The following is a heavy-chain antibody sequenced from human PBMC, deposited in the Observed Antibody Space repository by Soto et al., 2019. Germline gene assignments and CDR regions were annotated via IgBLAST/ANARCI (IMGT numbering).Heavy chain of an antibody. CDR2: IYYSGST. J-gene: IGHJ5*02. Sequence: PSETLSLTCTVSGGSISSSSYYWGWIRQPPGKGLEWIGSIYYSGSTYYNPSLKSRVTISVDTSKNQFSLKLSSVTAADTAVYYCAATSGWYEVCWFDPWGQGTLVTVSS. CDR1: GGSISSSSYY. D-gene: IGHD6-19*01. CDR3: AATSGWYEVCWFDP. V-gene: IGHV4-39*01.